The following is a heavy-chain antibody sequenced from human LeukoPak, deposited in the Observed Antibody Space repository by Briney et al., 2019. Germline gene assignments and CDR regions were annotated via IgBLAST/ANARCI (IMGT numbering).Heavy chain of an antibody. V-gene: IGHV3-48*02. D-gene: IGHD4-17*01. CDR3: ARETAYGDYVSD. Sequence: GGSLRLSSAASGFTFSSYSMNWVRQAPGKGLGWVSYISSSSSTIYYADSVKGRFTISRDNAKNSLYLQMNSLRDEDTAVYYCARETAYGDYVSDWGQGTLVTVSS. CDR2: ISSSSSTI. J-gene: IGHJ4*02. CDR1: GFTFSSYS.